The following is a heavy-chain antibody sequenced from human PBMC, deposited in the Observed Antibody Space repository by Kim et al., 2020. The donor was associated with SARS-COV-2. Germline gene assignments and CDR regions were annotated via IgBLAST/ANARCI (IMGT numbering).Heavy chain of an antibody. CDR3: VRESYSSWSYYFQNDY. CDR2: ISAYNGNT. CDR1: GYTFTSYG. J-gene: IGHJ4*02. Sequence: ASVKVSCKASGYTFTSYGISWVRQAPGQGLEWMGWISAYNGNTNYAQKLQGRVTMTTDTSTSTAYMELRRLRSDHRAVYYCVRESYSSWSYYFQNDYWGQGTLVTVSS. V-gene: IGHV1-18*01. D-gene: IGHD1-26*01.